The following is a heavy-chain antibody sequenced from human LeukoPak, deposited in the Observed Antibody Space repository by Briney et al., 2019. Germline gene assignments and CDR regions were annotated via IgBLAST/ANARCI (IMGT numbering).Heavy chain of an antibody. Sequence: KPSETLSLTCTVSGGSFSSYYWSWIRRPAGKGLEWIGRIYTRGSNNYNPSLESRDTMSVDTSKNKFSLKLSSVTAADTAVYYCARIVGATSRGAFDIWGQGTMVTVSS. J-gene: IGHJ3*02. CDR2: IYTRGSN. D-gene: IGHD1-26*01. V-gene: IGHV4-4*07. CDR3: ARIVGATSRGAFDI. CDR1: GGSFSSYY.